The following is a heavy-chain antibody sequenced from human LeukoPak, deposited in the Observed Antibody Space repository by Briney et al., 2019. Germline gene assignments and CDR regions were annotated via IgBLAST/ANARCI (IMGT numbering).Heavy chain of an antibody. CDR3: ARHAWGRTDP. CDR2: IYYSGNT. D-gene: IGHD3-16*01. CDR1: GGSISSSSYY. Sequence: SETLSLTCTVSGGSISSSSYYWAWIRQPPGKGLEWIGSIYYSGNTYYKSSLKSRVTIAVDTSKNQFSLKLSSVTAADTAVYYCARHAWGRTDPWGQGTLVTVSS. V-gene: IGHV4-39*01. J-gene: IGHJ5*02.